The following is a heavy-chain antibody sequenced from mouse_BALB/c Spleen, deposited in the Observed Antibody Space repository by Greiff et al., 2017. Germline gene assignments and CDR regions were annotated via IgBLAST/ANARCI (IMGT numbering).Heavy chain of an antibody. CDR2: ISYDGSN. V-gene: IGHV3-6*02. Sequence: EVKLQESGPGLVKPSQSLSLTCSVTGYSITSGYYWNWIRQFPGNKLEWMGYISYDGSNNYNPSLKNRISITRDTSKNQFFLKLNSVTTEDTATYYCARGGLTTLDYWGQGTTLTVSS. CDR3: ARGGLTTLDY. J-gene: IGHJ2*01. CDR1: GYSITSGYY. D-gene: IGHD1-1*01.